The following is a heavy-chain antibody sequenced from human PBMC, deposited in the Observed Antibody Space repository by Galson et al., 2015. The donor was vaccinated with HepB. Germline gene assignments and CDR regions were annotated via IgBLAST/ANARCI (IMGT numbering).Heavy chain of an antibody. Sequence: SVKVSCKASGYTFTSYYMHWVRQAPGQGLEWMGIINPSGGSTSSAQKFQGRLTMTRDTPTSTVYMELSSLRSEDTAVYYCASGWDGKAFDYWGQGTLVTVSS. J-gene: IGHJ4*02. CDR1: GYTFTSYY. D-gene: IGHD1-26*01. CDR2: INPSGGST. CDR3: ASGWDGKAFDY. V-gene: IGHV1-46*01.